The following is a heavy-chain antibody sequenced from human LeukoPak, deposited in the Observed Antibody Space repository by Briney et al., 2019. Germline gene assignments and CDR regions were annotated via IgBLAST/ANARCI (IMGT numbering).Heavy chain of an antibody. CDR1: GYTFTGYY. CDR3: ARGILGGYSTNFDY. D-gene: IGHD3-10*01. Sequence: ASVKVSCKASGYTFTGYYMHWVRQAPGQGLEWMGWINPNNGDTHYAQKFQGRVTMTRDTSISTAYMELSSLRSEDTAVYYCARGILGGYSTNFDYWGQGTLVTVSS. J-gene: IGHJ4*02. CDR2: INPNNGDT. V-gene: IGHV1-2*02.